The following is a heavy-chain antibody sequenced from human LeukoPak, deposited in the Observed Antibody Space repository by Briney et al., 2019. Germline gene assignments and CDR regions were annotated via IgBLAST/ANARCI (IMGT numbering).Heavy chain of an antibody. Sequence: ASVKVSCKTSGYTFTSYYMHWVRQAPGQGLEWMGIINPSGGSTSYAQKFQGRVTMTRDTSTSTVYMELSSLRSEDTAVYYGARALTAGYSYGIDYWGQGNLVTVSA. CDR2: INPSGGST. D-gene: IGHD5-18*01. J-gene: IGHJ4*02. CDR1: GYTFTSYY. CDR3: ARALTAGYSYGIDY. V-gene: IGHV1-46*01.